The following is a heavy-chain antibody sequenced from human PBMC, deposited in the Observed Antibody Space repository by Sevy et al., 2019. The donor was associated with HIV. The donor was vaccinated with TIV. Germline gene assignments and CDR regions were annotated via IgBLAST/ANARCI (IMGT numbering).Heavy chain of an antibody. J-gene: IGHJ4*02. V-gene: IGHV3-33*01. CDR3: ARDSIEYGDYRLSYYFDY. D-gene: IGHD4-17*01. CDR1: GFTFNSYG. CDR2: IYYDGNNK. Sequence: GGSLRLSCAASGFTFNSYGMHWVRQAPIKGLEWVASIYYDGNNKYYADSVKGRFTISRDESKNTLYLQMNSLRAEETAVDYCARDSIEYGDYRLSYYFDYWGQGALVTVSS.